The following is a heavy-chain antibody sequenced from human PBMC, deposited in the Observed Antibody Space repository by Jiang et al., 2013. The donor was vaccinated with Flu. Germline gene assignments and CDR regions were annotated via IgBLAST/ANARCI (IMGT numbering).Heavy chain of an antibody. CDR2: ISGTGDDST. CDR1: GFTFRNYA. CDR3: AKDRGSGIVVVVSATD. D-gene: IGHD2-15*01. V-gene: IGHV3-23*04. Sequence: LVESGGGLVQPGGSLRLSCAASGFTFRNYAMSWVRQAPGKGLEWISVISGTGDDSTYYADSVKGRFTISRDNSRNTMYLQMNSLRADDTAVYYCAKDRGSGIVVVVSATDWGQGTLVTVS. J-gene: IGHJ4*02.